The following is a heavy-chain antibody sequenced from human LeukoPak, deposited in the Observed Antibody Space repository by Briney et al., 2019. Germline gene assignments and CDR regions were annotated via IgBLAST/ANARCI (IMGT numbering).Heavy chain of an antibody. CDR3: ATLPLNYDRPPEDY. CDR1: GFTFSSYG. V-gene: IGHV3-33*08. Sequence: PGGSLRLSCAASGFTFSSYGMHWVRQAPGKGLEWVAVIWYGGSNKYYADSVKGRFTISRDNSKNTLYLQMNSLRDEDTAVYYCATLPLNYDRPPEDYWGQGTLVTVSS. CDR2: IWYGGSNK. D-gene: IGHD1-7*01. J-gene: IGHJ4*02.